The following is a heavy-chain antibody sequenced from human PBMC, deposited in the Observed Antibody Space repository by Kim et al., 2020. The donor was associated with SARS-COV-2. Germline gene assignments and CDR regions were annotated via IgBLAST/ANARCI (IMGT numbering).Heavy chain of an antibody. CDR1: GFTFSSYW. D-gene: IGHD3-3*01. CDR2: IKQDGSEK. V-gene: IGHV3-7*01. J-gene: IGHJ4*02. CDR3: ARVPALTLEWLSSPNGY. Sequence: GGSLRLSCAASGFTFSSYWMSWVRQAPGKGLEWVANIKQDGSEKYYVDSVKGRFTISRDNAKNSLYLQMNSLRAEDTAVYYCARVPALTLEWLSSPNGYWGQGTLVTVST.